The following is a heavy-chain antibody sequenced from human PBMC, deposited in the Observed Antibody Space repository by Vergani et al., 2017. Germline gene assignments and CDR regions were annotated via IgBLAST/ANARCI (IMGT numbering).Heavy chain of an antibody. J-gene: IGHJ4*02. V-gene: IGHV1-18*04. CDR2: ISPYNHKT. CDR1: RYTFVNHP. D-gene: IGHD5-24*01. CDR3: ARSQMATNDFDL. Sequence: QAQLGQSDSEVKKPGDSVTLSCKTSRYTFVNHPITWVRQSPGQGLEWMGWISPYNHKTLYSQKVEGRVTMTSDTSSSTVFLELRRLTSDDTAIYYCARSQMATNDFDLWGRGTLVTVSS.